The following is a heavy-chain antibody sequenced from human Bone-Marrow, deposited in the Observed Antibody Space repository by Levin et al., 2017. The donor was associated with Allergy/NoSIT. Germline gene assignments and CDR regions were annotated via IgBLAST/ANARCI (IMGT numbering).Heavy chain of an antibody. Sequence: SETLSLTCAVSGGSISSSNWWSWVRQPPGKGLEWIGEIYHSGSTNYNPSLKSRVTISVDKSKNQFSLKLSSVTAADTAVYYCARVSPTYGLGRSNWGQGTLVTVSS. CDR1: GGSISSSNW. D-gene: IGHD3-16*01. J-gene: IGHJ4*02. CDR2: IYHSGST. V-gene: IGHV4-4*02. CDR3: ARVSPTYGLGRSN.